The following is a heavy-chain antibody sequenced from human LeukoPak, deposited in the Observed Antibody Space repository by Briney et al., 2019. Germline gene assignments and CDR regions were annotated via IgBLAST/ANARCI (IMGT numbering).Heavy chain of an antibody. J-gene: IGHJ4*02. D-gene: IGHD3-9*01. CDR3: ARGDYDILTGYPYYFDY. Sequence: ASVKVSCKASGYTFTCYGISWVRQAPGQGLEWMGWISAYNGNTNYAQKLQGRVTMTTDTSTSTAYMELRSLRSDDTAVYYCARGDYDILTGYPYYFDYWGQGTLVTVSS. CDR2: ISAYNGNT. V-gene: IGHV1-18*01. CDR1: GYTFTCYG.